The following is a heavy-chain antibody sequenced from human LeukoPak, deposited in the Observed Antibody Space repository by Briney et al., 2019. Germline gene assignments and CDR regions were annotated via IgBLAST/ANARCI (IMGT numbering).Heavy chain of an antibody. CDR3: ARGNSGYDYAFDI. Sequence: SETLSLTCTVSGGSISTYYWSWIRQPPGKGLEWIGYIYYSGSTNYNPSLKSRVTISVDTSKNQFSLKLSSVTAADTAVYYCARGNSGYDYAFDIWGQGTMVTVSS. V-gene: IGHV4-59*01. D-gene: IGHD5-12*01. CDR1: GGSISTYY. J-gene: IGHJ3*02. CDR2: IYYSGST.